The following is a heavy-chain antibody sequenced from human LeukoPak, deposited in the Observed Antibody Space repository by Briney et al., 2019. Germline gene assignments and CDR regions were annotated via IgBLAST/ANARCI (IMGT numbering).Heavy chain of an antibody. Sequence: ASLRVSCKASGYTFTGYYMHWGRQAPGQGLEWMGWINPNSGGTNYAQKFQGRVTMTRDTSISTAYMELSKLRSDDTAVYYGARDRIAGAADYWGQGTLVTVSS. CDR2: INPNSGGT. J-gene: IGHJ4*02. CDR3: ARDRIAGAADY. V-gene: IGHV1-2*02. CDR1: GYTFTGYY. D-gene: IGHD6-19*01.